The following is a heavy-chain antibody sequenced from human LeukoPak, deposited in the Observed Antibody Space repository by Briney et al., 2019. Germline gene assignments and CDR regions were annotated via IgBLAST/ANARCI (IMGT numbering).Heavy chain of an antibody. J-gene: IGHJ4*02. CDR3: TTMFGESSDFDH. Sequence: SETLSLTCVVSGGSISAYYWNWIRQPAGKGLEWIGRLHSSGETTSNPSLMSRATMSLDTSRNHFSLNLTSVTAADTAIYYCTTMFGESSDFDHWGQGTLVTVSS. D-gene: IGHD3-10*02. CDR1: GGSISAYY. V-gene: IGHV4-4*07. CDR2: LHSSGET.